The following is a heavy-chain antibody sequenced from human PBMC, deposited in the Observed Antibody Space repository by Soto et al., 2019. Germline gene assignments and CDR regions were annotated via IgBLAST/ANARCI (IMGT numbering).Heavy chain of an antibody. CDR1: GGTFSTSG. J-gene: IGHJ4*02. Sequence: QVHLVQSGAEVKKPGSSVKVSCKASGGTFSTSGISWVRQAPGQGLEWVRRFVPLLGTPTYAQRFQGRVTITADESTSTAYMELSSLRSEDTAVYYCAREFSSGWAGYWGQGTLVAVSS. CDR2: FVPLLGTP. V-gene: IGHV1-69*01. CDR3: AREFSSGWAGY. D-gene: IGHD6-19*01.